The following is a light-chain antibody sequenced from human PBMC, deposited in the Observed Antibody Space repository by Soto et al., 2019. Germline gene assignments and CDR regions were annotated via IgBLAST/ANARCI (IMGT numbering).Light chain of an antibody. CDR3: QQYGMSPPVT. CDR1: PSIGGTY. CDR2: GAS. Sequence: IALTQSPATLSLSPGERATLSCRASPSIGGTYLAWYQQKPGQAPRLLIYGASSRATGIPDRFSGSGSGTDFTLSISRLEPEDFAMYYCQQYGMSPPVTFGGGTKLEIK. J-gene: IGKJ4*01. V-gene: IGKV3-20*01.